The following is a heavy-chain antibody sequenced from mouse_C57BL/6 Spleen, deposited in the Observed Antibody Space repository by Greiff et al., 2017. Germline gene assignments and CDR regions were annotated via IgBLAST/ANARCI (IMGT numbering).Heavy chain of an antibody. CDR1: GYTFTSYW. CDR3: AIIGGYFDY. D-gene: IGHD1-2*01. V-gene: IGHV1-69*01. CDR2: IDPSDSYT. Sequence: QVQLQQPGAELVMPGASVKLSCKASGYTFTSYWMHWVKQRPGQGLEWIGEIDPSDSYTNYNQKFKGKSTLTVDKSSSTAYMQLSSLTSEDSAVYDCAIIGGYFDYWGQGTTLTVSS. J-gene: IGHJ2*01.